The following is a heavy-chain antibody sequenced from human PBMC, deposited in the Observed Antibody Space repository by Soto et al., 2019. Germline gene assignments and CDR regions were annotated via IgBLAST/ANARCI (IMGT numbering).Heavy chain of an antibody. V-gene: IGHV3-15*07. D-gene: IGHD3-22*01. CDR3: TDGDYYDSSGYH. J-gene: IGHJ4*02. CDR1: GFTFSNAW. Sequence: VQLVESGGGLVKPGGSLRLSCAASGFTFSNAWMNWVRQAPGKGLEWVGRIKSKTDGGTTDYAAPVKGRFTISRDDSKNTLYLQMNSLKTEDTAVYYCTDGDYYDSSGYHWGQGTLVTVSS. CDR2: IKSKTDGGTT.